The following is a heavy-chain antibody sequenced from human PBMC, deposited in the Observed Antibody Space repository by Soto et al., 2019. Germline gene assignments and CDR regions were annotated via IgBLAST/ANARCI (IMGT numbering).Heavy chain of an antibody. J-gene: IGHJ4*02. CDR3: ARGRASGSYYLLDY. CDR2: INPNSGNI. CDR1: GNTFTSYY. D-gene: IGHD3-10*01. Sequence: ASVKGSCKAAGNTFTSYYINWVRRATGHGLEWMGWINPNSGNIGYAQKFQGRVTMTRDTAIRTAYMEVSRLRSDDTAVYYCARGRASGSYYLLDYWGQGTLVTVSS. V-gene: IGHV1-8*01.